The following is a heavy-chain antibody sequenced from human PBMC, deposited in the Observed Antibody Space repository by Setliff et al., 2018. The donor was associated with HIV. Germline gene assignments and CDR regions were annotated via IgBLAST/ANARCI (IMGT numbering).Heavy chain of an antibody. CDR2: INPNNGGT. V-gene: IGHV1-2*06. Sequence: ASVKVSCKASGYTFTDYYIHWVRQAPGQGLEWMGRINPNNGGTNYAQKFQGRVTMTRDTSISTAYMELSRLRSDDTAVYYCARATTYYYDSSGYYYPEYFQHWGQGTLVTVSS. CDR1: GYTFTDYY. D-gene: IGHD3-22*01. CDR3: ARATTYYYDSSGYYYPEYFQH. J-gene: IGHJ1*01.